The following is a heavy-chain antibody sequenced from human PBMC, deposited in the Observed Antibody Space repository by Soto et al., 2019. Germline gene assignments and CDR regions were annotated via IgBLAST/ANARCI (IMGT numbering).Heavy chain of an antibody. J-gene: IGHJ5*02. D-gene: IGHD2-8*01. CDR3: ARDVKDSGSGYANGGFDP. CDR2: INPNSGGT. CDR1: GYTFTGYY. Sequence: ASVKVSCKASGYTFTGYYMHWVRQAPGQGLEWMGWINPNSGGTNYAQKFQGRVTMTRDTSISTAYMELSSLRTDDTALYYCARDVKDSGSGYANGGFDPWGQGTLVTV. V-gene: IGHV1-2*02.